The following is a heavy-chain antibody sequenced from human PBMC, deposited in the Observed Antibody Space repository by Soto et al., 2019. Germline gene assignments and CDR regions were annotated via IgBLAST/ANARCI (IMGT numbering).Heavy chain of an antibody. CDR2: INDSGST. J-gene: IGHJ4*02. Sequence: SETLSLTCAVHVGSFSGFYWNCIRHPPGKWLESIGEINDSGSTRYNPSLKSRVTISVDTSKNQFSLRLNSVTAADAAVYYCARWVYCSNSICYPFEYWGQGSPVTVSS. V-gene: IGHV4-34*01. CDR3: ARWVYCSNSICYPFEY. D-gene: IGHD2-2*01. CDR1: VGSFSGFY.